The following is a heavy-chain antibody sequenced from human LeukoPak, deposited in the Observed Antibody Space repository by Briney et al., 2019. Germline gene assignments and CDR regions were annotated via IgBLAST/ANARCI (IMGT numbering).Heavy chain of an antibody. Sequence: PSETLSLTCTVSSDSISDYYWGWIRQPPGKGLEWVGYLYYGGSTNYNPSLKSRVTISVDTSKNQLFLKLTSVTTADTAVYYCARAFRAYCGGDCYEEGFDYWGQGTLVTVSS. V-gene: IGHV4-59*01. CDR3: ARAFRAYCGGDCYEEGFDY. D-gene: IGHD2-21*02. CDR1: SDSISDYY. J-gene: IGHJ4*02. CDR2: LYYGGST.